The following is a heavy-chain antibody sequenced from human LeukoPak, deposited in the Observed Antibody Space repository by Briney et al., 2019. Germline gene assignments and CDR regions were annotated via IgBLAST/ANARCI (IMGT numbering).Heavy chain of an antibody. D-gene: IGHD6-13*01. CDR2: IYYSGST. CDR3: ARDREQPFMSAQDAFDI. CDR1: GGSISSYY. Sequence: SETLSLTCTVSGGSISSYYWSWIRQPPGKGLEWIGYIYYSGSTYYNPSLKSRVTISVDTSKNQFSLKLSSVTAADTAVYYCARDREQPFMSAQDAFDIWGQGTMVTVSS. J-gene: IGHJ3*02. V-gene: IGHV4-59*12.